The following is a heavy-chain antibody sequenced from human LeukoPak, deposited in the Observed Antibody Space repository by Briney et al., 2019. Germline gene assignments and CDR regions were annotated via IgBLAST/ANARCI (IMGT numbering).Heavy chain of an antibody. CDR2: INHSGST. V-gene: IGHV4-34*01. J-gene: IGHJ6*03. D-gene: IGHD3-22*01. CDR1: GGSFSGYY. CDR3: ARQGYYYDSSGYYYYYYMDV. Sequence: SETLSLTCAVYGGSFSGYYWSWIRQPPGKGLEWIGEINHSGSTNYNPSLKSRVTISVDTSKNQFSLKLSSVTAADTAVYYCARQGYYYDSSGYYYYYYMDVWGKGTTVTVSS.